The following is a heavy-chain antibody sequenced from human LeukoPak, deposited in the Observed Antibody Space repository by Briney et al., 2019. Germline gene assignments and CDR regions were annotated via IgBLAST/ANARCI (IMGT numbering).Heavy chain of an antibody. CDR1: GFVFSIYT. D-gene: IGHD1-1*01. V-gene: IGHV3-64D*06. Sequence: GGSLRLSCSASGFVFSIYTMYWVRQAPGKGPEYVSTISGSGNGGSIYYADSVKGRFTISRDDSKSIIYLQMNGLRSEDTAVYYCVKDFGRIRGTPDSWGQGTLVTVSS. CDR2: ISGSGNGGSI. J-gene: IGHJ4*02. CDR3: VKDFGRIRGTPDS.